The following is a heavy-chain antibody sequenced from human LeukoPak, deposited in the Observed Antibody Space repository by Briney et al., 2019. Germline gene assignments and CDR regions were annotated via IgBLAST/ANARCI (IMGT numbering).Heavy chain of an antibody. V-gene: IGHV3-38-3*01. J-gene: IGHJ6*03. CDR3: AKHPTTDYYYYMDV. CDR1: GFTVSSNE. CDR2: VSGGST. D-gene: IGHD5-12*01. Sequence: GGSLRLSCAASGFTVSSNEMSWVRQAPGKGLEWVSSVSGGSTYYADSVKGRFTISRDNSKNTLDLQMSSLRAEDTAVYYCAKHPTTDYYYYMDVWGKGTTVTVSS.